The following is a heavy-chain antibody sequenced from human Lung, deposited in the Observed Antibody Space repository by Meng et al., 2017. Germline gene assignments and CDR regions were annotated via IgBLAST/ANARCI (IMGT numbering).Heavy chain of an antibody. CDR1: GGSIRSSNW. J-gene: IGHJ4*02. Sequence: QVPRQESGPGPVTPSGPLSRPCGVSGGSIRSSNWWSWVRQPPGKGLEWIGEIYHSGGTKYNPSLKSRVTISVDKSKNQFSLKLSSVTAADTAVYYCARGLGEAVVPRTMFDYWGQGTLVTVSS. D-gene: IGHD2-2*01. V-gene: IGHV4-4*02. CDR3: ARGLGEAVVPRTMFDY. CDR2: IYHSGGT.